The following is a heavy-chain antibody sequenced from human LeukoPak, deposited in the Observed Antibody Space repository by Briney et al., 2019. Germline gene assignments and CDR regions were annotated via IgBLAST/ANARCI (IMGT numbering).Heavy chain of an antibody. V-gene: IGHV3-53*01. CDR3: AGSPWDGMRGVGWDYLGS. J-gene: IGHJ4*02. CDR1: GFIVSNNF. D-gene: IGHD1-26*01. Sequence: PGGSLRLSCAASGFIVSNNFMSWVRQAPGKGLEWVSVLYSAGSTFYVDSVKGRFTISRDDSKNMLFLQMNSLRVEDTAIYYCAGSPWDGMRGVGWDYLGSWARGTLVTVSS. CDR2: LYSAGST.